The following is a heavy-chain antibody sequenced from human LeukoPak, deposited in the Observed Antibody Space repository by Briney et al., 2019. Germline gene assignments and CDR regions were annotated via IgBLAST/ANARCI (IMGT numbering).Heavy chain of an antibody. D-gene: IGHD3-10*01. Sequence: SETLSLTCAVYGGSFSGYYWSWIRQPPGKGLEWIGEINHSGSTNYNPSLKSRVTISVDTSKNQFSLKLSSVTAADTAVYYCARGRITMVRGFTWFDPWGQGTLVTVSS. V-gene: IGHV4-34*01. CDR3: ARGRITMVRGFTWFDP. J-gene: IGHJ5*02. CDR1: GGSFSGYY. CDR2: INHSGST.